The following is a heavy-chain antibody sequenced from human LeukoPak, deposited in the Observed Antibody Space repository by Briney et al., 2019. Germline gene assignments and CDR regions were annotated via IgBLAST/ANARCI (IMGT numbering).Heavy chain of an antibody. D-gene: IGHD3-10*01. V-gene: IGHV3-53*01. CDR1: GFTVSSNY. Sequence: GRSLRLSCAASGFTVSSNYMSWVRQAPGKGLEWVSVIYSGGSTYYADSVKGRFTISRDNSENTLYLQMNSLRAEDTAVYYCARCMVRGVIHAFDIWGQGTMITVSS. CDR3: ARCMVRGVIHAFDI. CDR2: IYSGGST. J-gene: IGHJ3*02.